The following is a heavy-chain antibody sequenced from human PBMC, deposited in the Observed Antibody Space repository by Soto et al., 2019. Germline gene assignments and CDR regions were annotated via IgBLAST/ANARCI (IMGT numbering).Heavy chain of an antibody. CDR1: GYTFTGYY. Sequence: QVQLVQSGAEVKKPGASVKVSCKASGYTFTGYYMHWVRQAPGQGLEWMGWINPNSGGTNYAQKFQGRVTMTRDTSISTAYMELSRLRSDDTAVYYCAREGDSGRYRIYYYYGMDVWGQGTTVTVSS. CDR2: INPNSGGT. V-gene: IGHV1-2*02. J-gene: IGHJ6*02. D-gene: IGHD1-26*01. CDR3: AREGDSGRYRIYYYYGMDV.